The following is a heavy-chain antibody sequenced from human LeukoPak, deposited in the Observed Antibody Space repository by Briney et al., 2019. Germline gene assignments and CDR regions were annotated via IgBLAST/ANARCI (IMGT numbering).Heavy chain of an antibody. CDR2: VASSGTS. CDR3: ARVVRGVVTSNWFDP. V-gene: IGHV4-59*01. J-gene: IGHJ5*02. D-gene: IGHD2-21*02. Sequence: PSETLFLTCTVSGDSLNTYYWTWIRQTPGKELEWIGFVASSGTSNYNPSLKSRVSISIDTSKNQFSLALTSVTPADTAVYYCARVVRGVVTSNWFDPWGQGTLVSVSS. CDR1: GDSLNTYY.